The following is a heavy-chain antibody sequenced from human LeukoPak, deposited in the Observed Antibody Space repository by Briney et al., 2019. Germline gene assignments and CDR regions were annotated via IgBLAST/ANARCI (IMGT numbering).Heavy chain of an antibody. CDR3: IRDFGIATPYYFDY. CDR1: GFTFDDYA. Sequence: GRPLRLSCAASGFTFDDYAMHWVRQAPGKGLEWVSGISWNSGSIGYADSVKGRFTISRDDSKSIAYLQMNSLKTEDTAVYYCIRDFGIATPYYFDYWGQGTLVTVSS. J-gene: IGHJ4*02. D-gene: IGHD6-13*01. V-gene: IGHV3-9*01. CDR2: ISWNSGSI.